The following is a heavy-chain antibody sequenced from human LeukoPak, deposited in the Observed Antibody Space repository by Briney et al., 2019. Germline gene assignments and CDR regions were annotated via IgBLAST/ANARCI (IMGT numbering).Heavy chain of an antibody. J-gene: IGHJ4*02. D-gene: IGHD2-8*01. CDR2: ISGSGGST. V-gene: IGHV3-23*01. CDR1: GFTFSSYA. Sequence: GGSLRLSCAASGFTFSSYAMSWVRQAPGKGLEWVSAISGSGGSTYYADSVKGRFTVSRDNSKNTLYLQMNSLRAEDTAVYYCAKSYIVLMVYASTIDYWGQGTLVTVSS. CDR3: AKSYIVLMVYASTIDY.